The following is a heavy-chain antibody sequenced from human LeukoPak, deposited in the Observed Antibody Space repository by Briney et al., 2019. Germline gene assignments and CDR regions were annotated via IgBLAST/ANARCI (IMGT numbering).Heavy chain of an antibody. D-gene: IGHD3-10*01. Sequence: SETLSLTCTVSGGSISSYYWSWIRQPPGKGLEWIGYIYYSGSTNYNPSLKSRVTISVDTSKNQFSLKLSSVTAADTAVYYCARDPTWRVRGVDAFDIWGQGTMVTVSS. CDR2: IYYSGST. CDR1: GGSISSYY. V-gene: IGHV4-59*01. CDR3: ARDPTWRVRGVDAFDI. J-gene: IGHJ3*02.